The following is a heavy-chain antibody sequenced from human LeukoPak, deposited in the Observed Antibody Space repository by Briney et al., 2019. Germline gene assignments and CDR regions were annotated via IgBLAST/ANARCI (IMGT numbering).Heavy chain of an antibody. CDR3: ARVGYYYYYGMDV. CDR1: GGSISSYY. V-gene: IGHV4-59*01. J-gene: IGHJ6*02. CDR2: IYYSGST. Sequence: KPSETLSLTCTVSGGSISSYYWSWIRQPPGKGLEWIGYIYYSGSTNYNPSLKSRVTISGDTSKNQFSLKLSSVTAADTAVYYCARVGYYYYYGMDVWGQGTTVTVSS.